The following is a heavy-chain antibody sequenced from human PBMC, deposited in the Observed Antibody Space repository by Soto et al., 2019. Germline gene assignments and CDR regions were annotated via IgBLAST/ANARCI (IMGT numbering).Heavy chain of an antibody. J-gene: IGHJ5*02. D-gene: IGHD4-17*01. CDR1: GYTFNDYY. Sequence: PGESLKISCWASGYTFNDYYIAWLGQKSGHGPEWMGRVLTGDSSTDYHQSFRGRIVISFDESLTTVYLHLSNLQAADIAVYYCARRFRKAATSYGVRWYDPWGQGTQVTVSS. V-gene: IGHV5-10-1*01. CDR2: VLTGDSST. CDR3: ARRFRKAATSYGVRWYDP.